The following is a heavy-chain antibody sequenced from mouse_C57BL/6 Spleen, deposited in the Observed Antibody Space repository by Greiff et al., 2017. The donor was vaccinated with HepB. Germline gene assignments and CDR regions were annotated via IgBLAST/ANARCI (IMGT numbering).Heavy chain of an antibody. V-gene: IGHV1-63*01. Sequence: QVQLQQSGAELVRPGTSVKMSCKASGYTFTNYWIGWAKRRPGHGLEWIGDIYPGGGYTNYNEKFKGKATLTADKSSSTAYMQFSSLTSEDSAIYYCARKENSYAMDYWGQGTSVTVSS. CDR3: ARKENSYAMDY. CDR1: GYTFTNYW. J-gene: IGHJ4*01. CDR2: IYPGGGYT.